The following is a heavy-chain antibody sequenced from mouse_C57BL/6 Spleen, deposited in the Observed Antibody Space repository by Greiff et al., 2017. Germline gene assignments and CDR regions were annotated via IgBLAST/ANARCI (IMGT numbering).Heavy chain of an antibody. CDR2: IDPETGGT. V-gene: IGHV1-15*01. D-gene: IGHD4-1*01. J-gene: IGHJ3*01. Sequence: QMQLKQSGAELVRPGASVTLSCKASGYTFTDYEMHWVKQTPVHGLEWIGAIDPETGGTAYNQKFKGKAILTADKSSSTAYMELRSLTSEDSAVYYCRTGFAYWGQGTLVTVSA. CDR1: GYTFTDYE. CDR3: RTGFAY.